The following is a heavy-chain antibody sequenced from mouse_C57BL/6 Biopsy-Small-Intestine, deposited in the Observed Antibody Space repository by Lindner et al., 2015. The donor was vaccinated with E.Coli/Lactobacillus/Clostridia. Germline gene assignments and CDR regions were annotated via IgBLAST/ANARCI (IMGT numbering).Heavy chain of an antibody. Sequence: SVKVSCKASGGTFSNFAFSWVRQAPGQRFEWMGGIIPVFKEAKYAQKFQGRVTMTADESSTTVYMELNSLTSEDTAVYYCARDQAPVYTFDGGVYPYDAFDLWGQGTVVTVSS. V-gene: IGHV1-69*02. D-gene: IGHD1-1*02. CDR3: ARDQAPVYTFDGGVYPYDAFDL. J-gene: IGHJ3*02. CDR1: GGTFSNFA. CDR2: IIPVFKEA.